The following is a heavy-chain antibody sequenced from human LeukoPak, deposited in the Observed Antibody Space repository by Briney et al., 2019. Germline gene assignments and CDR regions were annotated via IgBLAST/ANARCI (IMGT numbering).Heavy chain of an antibody. CDR2: IWYDGSNK. Sequence: GGSLRLSCAASGFTFSSYGMHWVRQAPGKGLEWVAVIWYDGSNKYYADSVKGRFTISRDNSKNTLYLQMNSLRAEDTAVYYCARESSGDPLDAFDIWGQGTMVTVSS. CDR3: ARESSGDPLDAFDI. V-gene: IGHV3-33*01. CDR1: GFTFSSYG. D-gene: IGHD2-15*01. J-gene: IGHJ3*02.